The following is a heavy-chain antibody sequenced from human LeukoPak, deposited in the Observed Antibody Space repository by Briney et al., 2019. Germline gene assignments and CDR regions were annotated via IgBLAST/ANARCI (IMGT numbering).Heavy chain of an antibody. V-gene: IGHV3-23*01. J-gene: IGHJ4*02. D-gene: IGHD6-19*01. CDR3: AKDRSGIAVAAIDY. Sequence: GGSLRLSCAASGFTFSSYAMSWVRQAPGKGPEWVSAISGSGGSTYYADSVEGRFTISRDNSKNTLYLQMNSLRAEDTAVYYCAKDRSGIAVAAIDYWGQGTLVTVSS. CDR1: GFTFSSYA. CDR2: ISGSGGST.